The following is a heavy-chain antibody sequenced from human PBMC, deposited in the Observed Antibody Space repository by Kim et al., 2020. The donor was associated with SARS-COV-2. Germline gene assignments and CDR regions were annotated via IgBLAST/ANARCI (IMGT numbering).Heavy chain of an antibody. CDR1: GFTFSDHY. CDR3: ARAGYDILTGYYRSGFDY. D-gene: IGHD3-9*01. V-gene: IGHV3-11*01. CDR2: ISSSGSTI. J-gene: IGHJ4*02. Sequence: GGSLRLSCAASGFTFSDHYMSWIRQAPGKGLEWVSYISSSGSTIYYADSVKGRFTISRDNAKNSLYLQMNSLRAEDTAVYYCARAGYDILTGYYRSGFDYWGQGNLVTVAS.